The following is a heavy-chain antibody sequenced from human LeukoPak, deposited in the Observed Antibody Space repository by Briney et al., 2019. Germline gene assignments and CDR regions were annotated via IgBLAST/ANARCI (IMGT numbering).Heavy chain of an antibody. Sequence: SETLSLTCAVYGGSFSGYYWNWIRQPPGKGLEWIGEINQSGSTNYNPSLKSRVTISVDTSKNQFSLKLSSVTVADTAVYYCARGGSTWLHAIYYDNWGQGTLVTVSS. CDR2: INQSGST. J-gene: IGHJ4*02. V-gene: IGHV4-34*01. D-gene: IGHD6-13*01. CDR3: ARGGSTWLHAIYYDN. CDR1: GGSFSGYY.